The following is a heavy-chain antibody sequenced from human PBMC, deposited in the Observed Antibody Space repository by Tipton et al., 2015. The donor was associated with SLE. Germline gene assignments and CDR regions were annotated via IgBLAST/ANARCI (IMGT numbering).Heavy chain of an antibody. CDR3: AKSSTGGSGVYYYYGMDV. V-gene: IGHV3-23*03. J-gene: IGHJ6*02. D-gene: IGHD3-10*01. Sequence: SLRLSCAASGFTFSSCGMSWVRQAPGKGLEWVSVIYSGGSTYYADSVKGRFTISRDNSKNTLYLQMNSLRAEDTAVYYCAKSSTGGSGVYYYYGMDVWGQGTTVTVSS. CDR1: GFTFSSCG. CDR2: IYSGGST.